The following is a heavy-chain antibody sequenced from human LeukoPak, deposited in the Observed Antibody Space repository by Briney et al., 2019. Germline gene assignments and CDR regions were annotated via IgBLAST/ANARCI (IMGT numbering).Heavy chain of an antibody. CDR1: GFIFSTYG. D-gene: IGHD1-7*01. CDR2: ISYDGSTK. Sequence: SGRSLRLSCAASGFIFSTYGMHWVRQAPGKGLEWVAVISYDGSTKYYVDSVKGRSTISRDNSKNTLYLQMNSLRAEDTAVYYCAKDMYGQGNSNDAFDIWGQGTMVTVSS. J-gene: IGHJ3*02. V-gene: IGHV3-30*18. CDR3: AKDMYGQGNSNDAFDI.